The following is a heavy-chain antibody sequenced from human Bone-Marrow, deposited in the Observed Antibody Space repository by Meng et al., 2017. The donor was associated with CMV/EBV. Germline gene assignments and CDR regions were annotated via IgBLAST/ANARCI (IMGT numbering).Heavy chain of an antibody. D-gene: IGHD6-19*01. CDR3: ARSIAVAPIAFDI. CDR1: GFTFSSYW. CDR2: IKQDGSEK. Sequence: GGSLRLSCAASGFTFSSYWMSWVRQAPGKGLEWVANIKQDGSEKYYVDSVKGRFTISRDNAKNSLYLQMGSLRAEDMAVYYCARSIAVAPIAFDIWGQGTMVTVSS. J-gene: IGHJ3*02. V-gene: IGHV3-7*01.